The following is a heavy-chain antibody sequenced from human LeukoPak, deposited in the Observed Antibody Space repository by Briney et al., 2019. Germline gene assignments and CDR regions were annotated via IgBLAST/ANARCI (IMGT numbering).Heavy chain of an antibody. CDR3: ARPGENCSSTSCFPNEPFDI. CDR2: MNPNSGNT. CDR1: GYTFTSSD. V-gene: IGHV1-8*01. D-gene: IGHD2-2*01. J-gene: IGHJ3*02. Sequence: ASVKVSCKASGYTFTSSDINWVRQATGQGLEWMGWMNPNSGNTVYAQKFQGRVTMTRTTSISTAYMELSSLRSEDTAVYYRARPGENCSSTSCFPNEPFDIWGQGTMVTVSS.